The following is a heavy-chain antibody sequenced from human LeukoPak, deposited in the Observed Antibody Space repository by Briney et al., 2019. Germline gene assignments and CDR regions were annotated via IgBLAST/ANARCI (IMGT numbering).Heavy chain of an antibody. Sequence: GESLKISCAASGFTVSSNYMSWVRQAPGKGLEWVSVIYSGGSTYYADSVKGRFTISRDNSKNTLYLQMNSLRAEDTAVYYCARDSGEYYFDYWGQGTLVTVSS. CDR2: IYSGGST. CDR1: GFTVSSNY. V-gene: IGHV3-53*01. J-gene: IGHJ4*02. CDR3: ARDSGEYYFDY.